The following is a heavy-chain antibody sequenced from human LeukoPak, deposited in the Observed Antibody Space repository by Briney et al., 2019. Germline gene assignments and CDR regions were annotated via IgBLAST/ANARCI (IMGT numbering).Heavy chain of an antibody. J-gene: IGHJ4*02. CDR2: IYHSGSA. CDR1: GGSISSSNW. V-gene: IGHV4-4*02. CDR3: ARTGYYDILTGPDY. D-gene: IGHD3-9*01. Sequence: SGTLSLTCAVSGGSISSSNWWSWVRQPPGKGLEWIGEIYHSGSANYNPSLKSRVTISVDKSKNQFSLRLNSVTAADTAVYYCARTGYYDILTGPDYWGQGTLVTVSS.